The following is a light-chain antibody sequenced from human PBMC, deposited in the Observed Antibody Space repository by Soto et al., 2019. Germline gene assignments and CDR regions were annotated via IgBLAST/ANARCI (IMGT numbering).Light chain of an antibody. CDR1: SSNIGAGYD. J-gene: IGLJ1*01. CDR2: INN. V-gene: IGLV1-40*01. CDR3: QSYDSSLSGYV. Sequence: QPVLTQPPSVSGAPGQRVTISCTGSSSNIGAGYDVHWYQQLPGTAPKLLIYINNNRPSGVPDRFSGSTSGTSASLAITGLQAEDEADYYCQSYDSSLSGYVFGTGTQLTVL.